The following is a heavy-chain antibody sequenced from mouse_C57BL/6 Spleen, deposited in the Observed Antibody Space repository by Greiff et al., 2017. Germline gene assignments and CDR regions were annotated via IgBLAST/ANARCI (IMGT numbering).Heavy chain of an antibody. J-gene: IGHJ3*01. CDR3: ARLYLPAWFAD. CDR2: ISDGGSYT. CDR1: GFTFSSYA. V-gene: IGHV5-4*01. D-gene: IGHD2-1*01. Sequence: EVHLVESGGGLVKPGGSLKLSCAASGFTFSSYAMSWVRQTPEKRLEWVATISDGGSYTYYPDNVKGRFTISRDNAKNNLYLQMSHLKSEDTAMYYCARLYLPAWFADWGQGTLVTVSA.